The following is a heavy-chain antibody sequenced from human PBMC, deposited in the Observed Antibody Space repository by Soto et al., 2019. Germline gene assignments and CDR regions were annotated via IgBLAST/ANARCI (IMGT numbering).Heavy chain of an antibody. D-gene: IGHD2-15*01. J-gene: IGHJ5*02. Sequence: GGSLRLSCAASGFTFSSYAMSWVRQAPGKGLEWVSAISGSGGSTYYADSVKGRVTISRDNSKNTLYLQMNSLRAEDTAVYYCAKDRGVAVTGNWFDPWGQGTLVTVSS. CDR1: GFTFSSYA. V-gene: IGHV3-23*01. CDR2: ISGSGGST. CDR3: AKDRGVAVTGNWFDP.